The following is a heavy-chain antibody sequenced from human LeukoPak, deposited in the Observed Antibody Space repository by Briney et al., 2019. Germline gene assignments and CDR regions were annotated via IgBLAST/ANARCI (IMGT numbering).Heavy chain of an antibody. CDR2: INPNSGGT. V-gene: IGHV1-2*02. CDR3: ARAYYYYYYMDV. Sequence: ASVKVSCKASGYTFTGYYMHWVRQAPGQGLEWMGWINPNSGGTNYAQKLQGRVTMTTDTSTSTAYMELRSLRSDDTAVYYCARAYYYYYYMDVWGKGTTVTVSS. J-gene: IGHJ6*03. CDR1: GYTFTGYY.